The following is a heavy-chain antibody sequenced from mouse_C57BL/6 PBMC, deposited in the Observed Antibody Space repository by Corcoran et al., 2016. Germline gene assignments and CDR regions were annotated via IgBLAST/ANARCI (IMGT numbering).Heavy chain of an antibody. CDR2: IFPGSGST. Sequence: QVQLQQSGPELVKPGASVKISCKASGYTFTDYYINWVKQRPGQGLEWIGWIFPGSGSTYYNEKFKGKATLTVDKSSSTAYMLLSSLTSEDSAVYFCARKTHYDGSSDWYFDVWGTGTTVTVSS. CDR1: GYTFTDYY. V-gene: IGHV1-75*01. J-gene: IGHJ1*03. CDR3: ARKTHYDGSSDWYFDV. D-gene: IGHD1-1*01.